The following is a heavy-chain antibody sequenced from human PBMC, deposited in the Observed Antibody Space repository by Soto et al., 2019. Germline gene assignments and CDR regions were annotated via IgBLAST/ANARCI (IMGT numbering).Heavy chain of an antibody. J-gene: IGHJ4*02. CDR2: IFPGDSET. V-gene: IGHV5-51*01. CDR1: GYSLSTYW. Sequence: GESLKISCKGSGYSLSTYWNGWVRQISGKGLEWMGLIFPGDSETTYSTSFQGHVSLPPEPSLSTAYLPWNSLKTSDRAIYYCARQGPRSYCGQGTVVTVYS. CDR3: ARQGPRSY.